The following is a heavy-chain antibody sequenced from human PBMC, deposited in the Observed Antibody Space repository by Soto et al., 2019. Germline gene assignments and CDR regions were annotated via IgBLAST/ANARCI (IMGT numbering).Heavy chain of an antibody. CDR3: ARSHYTYGHLIDD. J-gene: IGHJ4*02. CDR2: VYSTGST. Sequence: SATLSLTCSVSGDSIPTNGYYWGWIRQPPGKGLQWIGNVYSTGSTFSHPSLTSRVFISVDTSKNKFSLRLTSVTAADTAVYYWARSHYTYGHLIDDWGPGLMVTVSS. CDR1: GDSIPTNGYY. V-gene: IGHV4-39*01. D-gene: IGHD2-8*01.